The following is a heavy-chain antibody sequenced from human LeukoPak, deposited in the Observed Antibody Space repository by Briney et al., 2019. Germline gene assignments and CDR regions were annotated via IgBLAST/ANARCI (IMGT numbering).Heavy chain of an antibody. CDR2: IYNSGST. J-gene: IGHJ6*03. V-gene: IGHV4-39*07. CDR1: GDSISRSRHF. Sequence: SETLSLTCNVSGDSISRSRHFWAWIRQSPGRGLEWIGYIYNSGSTYYNPSLKSRVTISVDTSKNQFSLKLSSVTAADTAVHYCARGGLGGYYYYYYMDVWGKGTTVTISS. D-gene: IGHD3-22*01. CDR3: ARGGLGGYYYYYYMDV.